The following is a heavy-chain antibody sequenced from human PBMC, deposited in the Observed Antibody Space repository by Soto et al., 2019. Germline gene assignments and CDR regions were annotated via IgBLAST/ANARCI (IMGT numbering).Heavy chain of an antibody. CDR3: AREYSNSPEAFDS. J-gene: IGHJ4*02. Sequence: SETLSLTCTVSGGSVNSDNYYWSWVRQPPGKGLEWIGYIYYTGRTSYNPSLKSRVTISLDTSRNQFSLKLSSVTAADTAMFYCAREYSNSPEAFDSWGQGTLVTVS. CDR2: IYYTGRT. CDR1: GGSVNSDNYY. V-gene: IGHV4-61*01. D-gene: IGHD6-6*01.